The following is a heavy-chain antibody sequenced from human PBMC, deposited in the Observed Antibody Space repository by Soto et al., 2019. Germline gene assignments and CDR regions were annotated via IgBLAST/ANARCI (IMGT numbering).Heavy chain of an antibody. V-gene: IGHV3-9*01. Sequence: PGGSLRLSCAASGFTFDDYAMHWVRQAPGKGLEWVSGISWNSGSIGYADSVKGRFTISRDNAKNSLYLQMNSLRAEDTALYYCAKSARSGYSSSWPVGYYYYGMDVWGQGTTVTVSS. CDR2: ISWNSGSI. CDR1: GFTFDDYA. CDR3: AKSARSGYSSSWPVGYYYYGMDV. D-gene: IGHD6-13*01. J-gene: IGHJ6*02.